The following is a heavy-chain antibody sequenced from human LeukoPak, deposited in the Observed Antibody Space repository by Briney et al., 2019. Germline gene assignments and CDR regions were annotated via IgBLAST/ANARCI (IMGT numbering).Heavy chain of an antibody. CDR3: ARIGRANLYCSSTSCYTTDDY. CDR2: INPNSGGT. CDR1: GYTFTGYY. J-gene: IGHJ4*02. V-gene: IGHV1-2*02. D-gene: IGHD2-2*02. Sequence: ASVKVSCKASGYTFTGYYMHWVRQAPGQGLEWMGWINPNSGGTNYAQKFQGGVTMTRDTSISTAYMELSRLRSDDTAVYYCARIGRANLYCSSTSCYTTDDYWGQGTLVTVSS.